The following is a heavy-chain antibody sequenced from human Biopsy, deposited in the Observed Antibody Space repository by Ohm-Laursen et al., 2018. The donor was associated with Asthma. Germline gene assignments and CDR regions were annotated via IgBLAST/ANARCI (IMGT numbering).Heavy chain of an antibody. Sequence: SDTLSLTCTVSGGSMSSSSYYWGWIRQPPGKGLEWMGSISYTGSAYHNPSLKSRFTISVDTSKNHFSLKLSSVTAADTAVYYCARKARHGDYDFNYWGQGTLVTVSS. CDR2: ISYTGSA. CDR1: GGSMSSSSYY. V-gene: IGHV4-39*02. CDR3: ARKARHGDYDFNY. J-gene: IGHJ4*02. D-gene: IGHD4-17*01.